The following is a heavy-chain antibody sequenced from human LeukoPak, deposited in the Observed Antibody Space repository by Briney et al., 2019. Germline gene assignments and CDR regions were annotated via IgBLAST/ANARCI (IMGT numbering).Heavy chain of an antibody. CDR2: MNPNSGNT. Sequence: EASVKVSCKAPGYTFTSYDINWVRQATGQGLEWMGWMNPNSGNTGYAQKFQGRVTMTRNTSISTAYMELSSLRSEDTAVYYCASRYSVVVAAASYHNAFDIWGQGTMVTVSS. CDR1: GYTFTSYD. J-gene: IGHJ3*02. D-gene: IGHD2-15*01. V-gene: IGHV1-8*01. CDR3: ASRYSVVVAAASYHNAFDI.